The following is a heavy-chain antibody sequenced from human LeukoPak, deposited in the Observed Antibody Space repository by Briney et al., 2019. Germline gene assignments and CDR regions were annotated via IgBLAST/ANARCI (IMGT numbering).Heavy chain of an antibody. Sequence: GGSLRLSCEVSGFTFSSYAMSWVRQAPGKGLEWVSGISGSGGSTYYADSVKGRFTISRDNSKNTLYLQMNSLRAEDTAVYYCAKDLVNYYDFWSGPKYYFDYWGQGTLVTVSS. CDR2: ISGSGGST. D-gene: IGHD3-3*01. CDR1: GFTFSSYA. CDR3: AKDLVNYYDFWSGPKYYFDY. V-gene: IGHV3-23*01. J-gene: IGHJ4*02.